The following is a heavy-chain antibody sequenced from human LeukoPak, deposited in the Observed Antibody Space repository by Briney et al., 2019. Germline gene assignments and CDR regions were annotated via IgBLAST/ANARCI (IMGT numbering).Heavy chain of an antibody. Sequence: PGGSLRLSCAASGFTFSSYAMSWVRQAPGKGLEWVAVISYDGSNKYYADSVKGRFTISRDNSKNTLYLQMNSLRAEDTAVYYCARPLMYYYGSETYFWFDPWGQGTLVTVSS. D-gene: IGHD3-10*01. V-gene: IGHV3-30*04. J-gene: IGHJ5*02. CDR2: ISYDGSNK. CDR1: GFTFSSYA. CDR3: ARPLMYYYGSETYFWFDP.